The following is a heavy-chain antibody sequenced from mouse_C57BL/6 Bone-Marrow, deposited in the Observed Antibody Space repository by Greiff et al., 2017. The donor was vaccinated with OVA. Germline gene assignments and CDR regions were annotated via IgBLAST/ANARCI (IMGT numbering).Heavy chain of an antibody. D-gene: IGHD2-5*01. J-gene: IGHJ4*01. Sequence: QVQLQQPGAELVRPGSSVKLSCKASGYTFTSYWMDWVKQRPGQGLEWIGNIYPSDSETHYNQKFKDKATLTVDKSSSTAYMQLSSLTSEDSAVYYCARSYYSNAKDYWGQGTSVTVSS. CDR1: GYTFTSYW. CDR2: IYPSDSET. V-gene: IGHV1-61*01. CDR3: ARSYYSNAKDY.